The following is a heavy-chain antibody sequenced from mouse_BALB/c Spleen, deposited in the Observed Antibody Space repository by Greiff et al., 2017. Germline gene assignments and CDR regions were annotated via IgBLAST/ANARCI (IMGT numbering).Heavy chain of an antibody. CDR1: GYTFTSYW. CDR2: INPSTGYT. J-gene: IGHJ4*01. CDR3: GRLGGGGYAMDY. V-gene: IGHV1-7*01. Sequence: QVQLQQSGAELAKPGASVKMSCKASGYTFTSYWMHWVKQRPGQGLEWIGYINPSTGYTEYNQKFKDKATLTADKSSSPAYMQLSRLTSEDSAVYYCGRLGGGGYAMDYRGQGTSVTVSS.